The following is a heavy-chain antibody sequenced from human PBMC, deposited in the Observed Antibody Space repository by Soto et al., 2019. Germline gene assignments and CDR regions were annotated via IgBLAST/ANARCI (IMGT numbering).Heavy chain of an antibody. Sequence: SLRLSWAASGFTFSSYAMHWVRQAPGKGLEYVSAISSNGGSTYYADSVKGRFTISRDNSKNTLYLQMSSLRAEDTAVYYCVKGEYDILTGYKYYYYYYGMDVWGQGTTVTVSS. CDR2: ISSNGGST. V-gene: IGHV3-64D*06. J-gene: IGHJ6*02. CDR1: GFTFSSYA. D-gene: IGHD3-9*01. CDR3: VKGEYDILTGYKYYYYYYGMDV.